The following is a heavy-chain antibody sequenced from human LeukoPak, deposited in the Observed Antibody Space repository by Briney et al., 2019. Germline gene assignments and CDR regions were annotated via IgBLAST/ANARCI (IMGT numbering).Heavy chain of an antibody. CDR2: IYSGGST. CDR1: GFTVSSNY. Sequence: PGGSLRLSCAASGFTVSSNYMSWVRQAPGKGLEWVAVIYSGGSTYYADSVKGRFTISRDNSKNTLYLQMNSLRAEDTAVYYCVREEPYDYYYGRDVWGQGTTVTVSS. D-gene: IGHD1-26*01. J-gene: IGHJ6*02. V-gene: IGHV3-66*02. CDR3: VREEPYDYYYGRDV.